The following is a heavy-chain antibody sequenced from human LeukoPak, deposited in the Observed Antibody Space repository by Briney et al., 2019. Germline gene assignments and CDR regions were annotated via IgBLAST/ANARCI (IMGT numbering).Heavy chain of an antibody. CDR2: IYHSGST. V-gene: IGHV4-38-2*01. CDR3: AKSNGYGLVDI. Sequence: SETLSLTCSVSGYSISSGNYWGWIRLPPGKGLQWIGSIYHSGSTYYNPSLKSRVTISVDTSKNQFSLNLDSVTAADTAVYYCAKSNGYGLVDIWGQGTMVTVSS. D-gene: IGHD3-10*01. J-gene: IGHJ3*02. CDR1: GYSISSGNY.